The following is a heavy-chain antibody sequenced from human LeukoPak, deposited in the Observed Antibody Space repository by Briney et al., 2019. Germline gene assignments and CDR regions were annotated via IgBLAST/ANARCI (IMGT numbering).Heavy chain of an antibody. CDR3: ARYSYGYIGY. J-gene: IGHJ4*02. CDR1: GFTFSSYA. CDR2: IYYSGST. Sequence: GSLRLSCAASGFTFSSYAMSWIRQPPGKGLEWIGYIYYSGSTNYNPSLKSRVTISVDTSKNQFSLKLSSVTAADTAVYYCARYSYGYIGYWGQGTLVTVSS. V-gene: IGHV4-59*01. D-gene: IGHD5-18*01.